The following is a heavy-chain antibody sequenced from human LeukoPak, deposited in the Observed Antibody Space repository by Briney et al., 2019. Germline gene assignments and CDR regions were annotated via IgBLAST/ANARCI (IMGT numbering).Heavy chain of an antibody. J-gene: IGHJ4*02. V-gene: IGHV4-4*07. Sequence: PSETLSLTCAVYGGSFSGCYWSWIRQPAGKGLEWIGRIYTSGSTNYNPSLKSRVTISLDTSKNQFSLKLSSVTAADTAVYYCARDAPTAYCIGGTCYFDYWGQGTLVTVSS. CDR1: GGSFSGCY. D-gene: IGHD2-15*01. CDR2: IYTSGST. CDR3: ARDAPTAYCIGGTCYFDY.